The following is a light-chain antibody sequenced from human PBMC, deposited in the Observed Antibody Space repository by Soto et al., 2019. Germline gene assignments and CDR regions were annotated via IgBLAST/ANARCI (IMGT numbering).Light chain of an antibody. J-gene: IGKJ1*01. CDR1: QSISSN. Sequence: EIVMTQSPATLSMSPGERATLSCRASQSISSNLAWYQQKPGQAPRLLIYGASTRATGIPARFSGGGSGIEFTLTISSLQSEDFAVYYCQQYNNWWTFGQGTKVEIK. CDR3: QQYNNWWT. CDR2: GAS. V-gene: IGKV3-15*01.